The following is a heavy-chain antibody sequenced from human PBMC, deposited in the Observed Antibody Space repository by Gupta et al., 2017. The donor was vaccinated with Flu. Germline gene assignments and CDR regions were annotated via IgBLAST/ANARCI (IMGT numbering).Heavy chain of an antibody. CDR1: GGSISSYY. D-gene: IGHD3-16*02. J-gene: IGHJ4*02. CDR3: ASFSLVSTTFYY. Sequence: QVQLQESGPGLVQSSATLSLTCTVSGGSISSYYWSWLRQPAGKGLEWIGCIYTSGRTNYNPSLKSRVTMSVETSKNQFSLKLSSVTAADTAVYYCASFSLVSTTFYYWGQGTLVTVSS. V-gene: IGHV4-4*07. CDR2: IYTSGRT.